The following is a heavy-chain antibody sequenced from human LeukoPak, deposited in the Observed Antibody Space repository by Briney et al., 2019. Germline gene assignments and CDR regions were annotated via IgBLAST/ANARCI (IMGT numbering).Heavy chain of an antibody. J-gene: IGHJ4*02. V-gene: IGHV4-59*01. CDR2: IFYSGST. D-gene: IGHD6-19*01. CDR3: ARSYSSGTFDY. Sequence: SETLSLTCTVSGGSISDYYWSWVRQPPGKGLEWIGYIFYSGSTNYNPSLKSRVTMSVDMSNNQFSLKLSSVTAADTAVYYCARSYSSGTFDYWGQGTLVTVSS. CDR1: GGSISDYY.